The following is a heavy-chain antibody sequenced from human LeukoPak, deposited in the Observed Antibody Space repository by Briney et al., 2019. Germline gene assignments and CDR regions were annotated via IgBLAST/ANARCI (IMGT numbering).Heavy chain of an antibody. Sequence: GSLRLSCAASGFTFSSYAMHWVRQAPGKGLEWVALISYDGSNKYYADSVKGRFTISRDNSKNTLYLQMNSLRAEDTAVYYCAKDGGSGLIDYLDHWGQGTLVTVSS. J-gene: IGHJ4*02. V-gene: IGHV3-30*04. CDR3: AKDGGSGLIDYLDH. CDR1: GFTFSSYA. CDR2: ISYDGSNK. D-gene: IGHD3-10*01.